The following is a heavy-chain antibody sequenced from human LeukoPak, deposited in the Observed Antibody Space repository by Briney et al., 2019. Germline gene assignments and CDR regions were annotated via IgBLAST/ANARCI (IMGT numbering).Heavy chain of an antibody. J-gene: IGHJ6*04. CDR3: ARNGILGIAAAVDV. Sequence: GGSLRLSCAASGFTFSSYAMSWVRQAPGKGLEWVSSINSDSNYIYYADSVKGRFTISRDAKNSVYLQMNSLRAEDTAVYYCARNGILGIAAAVDVWGKGTTVTVSS. V-gene: IGHV3-21*01. D-gene: IGHD6-25*01. CDR1: GFTFSSYA. CDR2: INSDSNYI.